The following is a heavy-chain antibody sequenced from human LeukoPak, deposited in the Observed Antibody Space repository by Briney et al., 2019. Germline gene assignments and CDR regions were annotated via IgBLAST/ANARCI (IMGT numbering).Heavy chain of an antibody. Sequence: ASVKVSCKASGYTFTSYGISWVRQAPGQGLEWMGWISAYNGNTNYAQKLQGRVTMTTDTSTSTAYMELRSLRSDGTAVYYCARAREQQLVVDWFDPWGQGTLVTVSS. CDR1: GYTFTSYG. CDR3: ARAREQQLVVDWFDP. CDR2: ISAYNGNT. D-gene: IGHD6-13*01. J-gene: IGHJ5*02. V-gene: IGHV1-18*01.